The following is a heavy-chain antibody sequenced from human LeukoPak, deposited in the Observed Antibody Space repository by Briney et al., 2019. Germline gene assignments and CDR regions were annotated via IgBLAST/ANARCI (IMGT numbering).Heavy chain of an antibody. J-gene: IGHJ6*03. CDR1: GGSVSSTSYY. D-gene: IGHD3-3*01. Sequence: SETLSLTCTVSGGSVSSTSYYWGWIRQPPGKGLEWIGSFYTSGSTNYNPSLKSRVTMSVDTSKNQFSLKLSSVTAADTAVYYCARVDGGYDASYYYMDVWGKGTTVTVSS. CDR3: ARVDGGYDASYYYMDV. CDR2: FYTSGST. V-gene: IGHV4-39*07.